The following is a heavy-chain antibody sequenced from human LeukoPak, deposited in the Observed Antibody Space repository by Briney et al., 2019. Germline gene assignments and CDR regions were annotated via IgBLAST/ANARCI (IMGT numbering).Heavy chain of an antibody. D-gene: IGHD1-26*01. Sequence: ASVKVSCKASGGTFSSYAISWVRQAPGQGLEWMGGIIPIFGTANYAQKCQGRVTITADESTSTAYMELSSLRSEDTAVYYCARSSVVGATVDYWGQGTLVTVSS. J-gene: IGHJ4*02. V-gene: IGHV1-69*13. CDR3: ARSSVVGATVDY. CDR2: IIPIFGTA. CDR1: GGTFSSYA.